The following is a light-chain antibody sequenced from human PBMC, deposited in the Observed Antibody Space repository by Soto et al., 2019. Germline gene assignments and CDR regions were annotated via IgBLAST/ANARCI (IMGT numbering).Light chain of an antibody. CDR3: SSYTESSNYV. V-gene: IGLV2-14*01. CDR2: QVT. Sequence: QSVLTQPASVSGSPGQSITISCTGTSSELAIYNYVSWYQQQPGKAPKLMIYQVTNRPSGVSNRFSGSRSGNTASLTISGLQAEDEADYYCSSYTESSNYVFGTGTKVTVL. J-gene: IGLJ1*01. CDR1: SSELAIYNY.